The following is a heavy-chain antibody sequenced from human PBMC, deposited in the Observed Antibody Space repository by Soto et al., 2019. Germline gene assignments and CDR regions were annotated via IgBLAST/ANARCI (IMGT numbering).Heavy chain of an antibody. D-gene: IGHD3-3*01. CDR3: ARVPRYDFWSGPLDYYGMDV. V-gene: IGHV4-31*03. J-gene: IGHJ6*02. Sequence: SETLSLTCTVSGGSISSGGYYWSWIRQHPGQGLEGIGYIYYSGSTYYNPSLKSRVTISVDTSKNQFSLKLSSVTAADTAVYYCARVPRYDFWSGPLDYYGMDVWGQGTTVTVSS. CDR1: GGSISSGGYY. CDR2: IYYSGST.